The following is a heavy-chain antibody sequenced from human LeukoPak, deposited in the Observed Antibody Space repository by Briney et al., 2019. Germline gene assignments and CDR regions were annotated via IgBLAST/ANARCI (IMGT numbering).Heavy chain of an antibody. CDR1: GYTFTSYG. Sequence: ASVKVSCKASGYTFTSYGISWVRQAPGQGLEWMGWISAYNGNTNYAQKLQGRVTMTTDTSTSTAYMELRSLRSDDTAVYYCARVNSGSYFIDYFDYWGQGTLVTVSS. J-gene: IGHJ4*02. V-gene: IGHV1-18*01. D-gene: IGHD1-26*01. CDR3: ARVNSGSYFIDYFDY. CDR2: ISAYNGNT.